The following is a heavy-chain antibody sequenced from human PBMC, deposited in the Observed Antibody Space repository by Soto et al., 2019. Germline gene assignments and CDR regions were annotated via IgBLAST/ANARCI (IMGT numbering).Heavy chain of an antibody. CDR2: TYFRSKWYN. V-gene: IGHV6-1*01. Sequence: SPTLSLTCAISGDSVSSNIAAWNWIRQSPSRGLEWLGRTYFRSKWYNEYAPSVKSRITITPDTSKNQFSLQLNSVTPEDAALCYCARGGAIRGPCSGDNCHYHFDSWGQGSQVTVSS. CDR3: ARGGAIRGPCSGDNCHYHFDS. J-gene: IGHJ4*02. CDR1: GDSVSSNIAA. D-gene: IGHD2-15*01.